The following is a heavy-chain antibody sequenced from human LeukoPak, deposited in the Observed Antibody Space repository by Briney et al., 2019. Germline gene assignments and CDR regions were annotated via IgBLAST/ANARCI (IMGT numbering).Heavy chain of an antibody. V-gene: IGHV1-69*08. D-gene: IGHD2-2*01. CDR3: ATPGPTAGYVSSDLDS. Sequence: VASVKVSCKASGYTFTSYYMHWVRQAPGQGLEWVGRVIPFLDTISYAQKFQGRVTISADKSTTTAYMELGSLRSDDTAVYYCATPGPTAGYVSSDLDSWGQGTLVTVSS. CDR1: GYTFTSYY. J-gene: IGHJ4*02. CDR2: VIPFLDTI.